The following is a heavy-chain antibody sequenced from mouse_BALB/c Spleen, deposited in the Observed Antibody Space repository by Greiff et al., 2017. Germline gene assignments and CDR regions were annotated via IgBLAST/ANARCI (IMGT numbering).Heavy chain of an antibody. V-gene: IGHV2-6-7*01. CDR1: GFSFTGYG. D-gene: IGHD2-1*01. Sequence: VQLQESGPGLVAPSQSLSITCTVSGFSFTGYGVNWVRQPPGKGLEWLGLIWGDGSTDYNSALKSRLSISKDNSKSQVFLKMNSLRTDDTARYYCARDRRSTMMDYWGQGTSVTVSA. CDR2: IWGDGST. J-gene: IGHJ4*01. CDR3: ARDRRSTMMDY.